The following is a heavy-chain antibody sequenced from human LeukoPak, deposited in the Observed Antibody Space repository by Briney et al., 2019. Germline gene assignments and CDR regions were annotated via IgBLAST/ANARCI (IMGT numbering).Heavy chain of an antibody. V-gene: IGHV1-24*01. D-gene: IGHD5-24*01. CDR2: FDPEDGET. Sequence: ASVKVSCKVSGYTLTELSMHWVRQAPGKGLEWMGGFDPEDGETIYAQKFQGRVTMTRNTSISTAYMELSSLRSEDTAVYYCARVRRWLQFLGSKDYYFDYWGQGTLVTVSS. CDR1: GYTLTELS. CDR3: ARVRRWLQFLGSKDYYFDY. J-gene: IGHJ4*02.